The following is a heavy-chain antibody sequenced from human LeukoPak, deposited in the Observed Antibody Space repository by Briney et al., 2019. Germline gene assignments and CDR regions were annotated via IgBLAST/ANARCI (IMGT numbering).Heavy chain of an antibody. CDR3: ARELVVGPAEYFQN. CDR2: INKDGSEK. V-gene: IGHV3-7*01. Sequence: PGGSLRLSCAASGFTFSGHWMSWVRQTPGKGLEWVANINKDGSEKYYMDSVRGRFTISRDNAKNSLSLQMNSLRVEDTAVYYCARELVVGPAEYFQNWGQGTLVTVSS. D-gene: IGHD2-8*02. J-gene: IGHJ1*01. CDR1: GFTFSGHW.